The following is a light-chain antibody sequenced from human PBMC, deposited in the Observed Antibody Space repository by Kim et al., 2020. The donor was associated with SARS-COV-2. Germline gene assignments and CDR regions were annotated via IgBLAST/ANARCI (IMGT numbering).Light chain of an antibody. CDR1: QSITSSY. Sequence: SPVERATRSCRASQSITSSYLAWYQQKHGQAPRLLIYGASRRATGIPDRFSGSGSGTDFTLIIDRLEPEDFAVYHCQQYGGSPWTFGQGTKVDIK. J-gene: IGKJ1*01. CDR3: QQYGGSPWT. V-gene: IGKV3-20*01. CDR2: GAS.